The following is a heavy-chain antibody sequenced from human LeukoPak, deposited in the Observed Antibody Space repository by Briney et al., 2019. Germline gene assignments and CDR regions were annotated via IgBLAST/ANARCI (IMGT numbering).Heavy chain of an antibody. D-gene: IGHD1-26*01. Sequence: GGSLRLSCAASGFTFSSYGMHWVRQAPGKGLEWVAVISYDGSNKYYADSVKGRFTISRDNSKNTLYLQMNSLRAEDTAVYYCAMGEWELANYWGQGTLVTVSS. CDR2: ISYDGSNK. J-gene: IGHJ4*02. CDR3: AMGEWELANY. V-gene: IGHV3-30*03. CDR1: GFTFSSYG.